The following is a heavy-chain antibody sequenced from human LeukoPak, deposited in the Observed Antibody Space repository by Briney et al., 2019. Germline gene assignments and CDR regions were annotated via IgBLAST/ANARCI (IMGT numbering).Heavy chain of an antibody. CDR1: GFSFSDYW. Sequence: GGSLRLSCAASGFSFSDYWMTWVRQAPGKGLEWVANIEEDGNEKNYVDSVKGRFTVSRDNAKNSLYLQMNSLRADDTAVYYCARWDGFDIWGQRTKVTVSS. V-gene: IGHV3-7*01. D-gene: IGHD4-23*01. CDR2: IEEDGNEK. CDR3: ARWDGFDI. J-gene: IGHJ3*02.